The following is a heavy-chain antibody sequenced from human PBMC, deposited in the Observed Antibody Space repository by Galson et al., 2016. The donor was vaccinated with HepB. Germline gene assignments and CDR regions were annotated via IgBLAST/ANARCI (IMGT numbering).Heavy chain of an antibody. CDR1: GGSISPYF. CDR3: SRGYCGGDCYSMFQINYFGFDV. J-gene: IGHJ6*02. V-gene: IGHV4-59*01. Sequence: SETLSLTCTVSGGSISPYFWSWIRHSPGKGLQWIGYMHNSGSTNYNPSLKSRVTVSLDTSKNQFSLKLTSVTAADTAVYYCSRGYCGGDCYSMFQINYFGFDVWGRGTTVTVSS. D-gene: IGHD2-21*02. CDR2: MHNSGST.